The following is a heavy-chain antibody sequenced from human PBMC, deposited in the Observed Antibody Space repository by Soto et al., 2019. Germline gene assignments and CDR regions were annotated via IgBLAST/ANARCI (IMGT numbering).Heavy chain of an antibody. CDR1: GGSISTYW. J-gene: IGHJ4*02. Sequence: SETLSLTCTVSGGSISTYWWSWIRQPPRKGLEWIGYIYYSGSTNYNPSLKSRVTISVDTSKNRFSLKLTSVTAADTAVYYCARSRGSTRSFDYWGQGTLVTVSS. CDR3: ARSRGSTRSFDY. V-gene: IGHV4-59*01. D-gene: IGHD2-15*01. CDR2: IYYSGST.